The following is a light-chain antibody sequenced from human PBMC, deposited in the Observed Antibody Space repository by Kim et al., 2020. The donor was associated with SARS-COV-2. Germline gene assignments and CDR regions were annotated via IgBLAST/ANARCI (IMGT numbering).Light chain of an antibody. CDR1: PGVTINY. CDR3: QHYGTSPPLT. V-gene: IGKV3-20*01. Sequence: PGERAALSCRASPGVTINYLACYHQSPGQSPRLLIYGASTRATCIPDRFSGRGSGTDFTLTISRLEPEDFAVYYCQHYGTSPPLTFGQGTRLEIK. J-gene: IGKJ5*01. CDR2: GAS.